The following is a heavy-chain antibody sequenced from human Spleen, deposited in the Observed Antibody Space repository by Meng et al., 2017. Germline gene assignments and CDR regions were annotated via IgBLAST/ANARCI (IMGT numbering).Heavy chain of an antibody. D-gene: IGHD2/OR15-2a*01. V-gene: IGHV1-18*01. Sequence: QVQLVQSGAEVKTPGASVKVSCRASGYNLTTYGISWVRQAPGQGLEWMGWISAYNGNKNYAQKLQGRVTLTTDTSTITAYMELRSLRSDDTAVYYCARDRATEYIDYWGQGTLVTVSS. J-gene: IGHJ4*02. CDR1: GYNLTTYG. CDR2: ISAYNGNK. CDR3: ARDRATEYIDY.